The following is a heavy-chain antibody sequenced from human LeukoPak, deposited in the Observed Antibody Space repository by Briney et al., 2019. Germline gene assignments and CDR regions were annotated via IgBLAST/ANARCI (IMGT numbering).Heavy chain of an antibody. V-gene: IGHV3-64D*06. D-gene: IGHD3-10*01. CDR3: VKDSDRTMVRGVGGY. Sequence: GGSLRLSCSASGFTFSSYAMHWARQAPGKGLEYVPAISSNGGSTYYADSVKGRFTISRDNSKNTLYLQMSSLRAEDTAVYYCVKDSDRTMVRGVGGYWGQGTLVTVSS. CDR2: ISSNGGST. J-gene: IGHJ4*02. CDR1: GFTFSSYA.